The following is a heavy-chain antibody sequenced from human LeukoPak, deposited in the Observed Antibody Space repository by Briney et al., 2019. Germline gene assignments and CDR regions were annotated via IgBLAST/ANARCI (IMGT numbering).Heavy chain of an antibody. V-gene: IGHV3-74*01. D-gene: IGHD5-18*01. CDR3: ARYGYRWDENNYYYMDV. J-gene: IGHJ6*03. CDR1: GFTFSSYW. Sequence: PGGSLRLSCAASGFTFSSYWMHWVRQAPGKGLVWVSRINSDGSSTSYADSVKGRFTISRDNAKNSLYLQMDSLRAEDTAVYYCARYGYRWDENNYYYMDVWGKGTTVTVSS. CDR2: INSDGSST.